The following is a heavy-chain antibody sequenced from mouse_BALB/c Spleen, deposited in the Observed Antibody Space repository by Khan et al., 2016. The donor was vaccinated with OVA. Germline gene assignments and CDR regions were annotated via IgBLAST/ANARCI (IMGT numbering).Heavy chain of an antibody. V-gene: IGHV3-2*02. Sequence: EVQLQESGPGLVKPSQSLSLTCTVTGYSITSDYAWNWIRQFPGNKLEWMGYISYSGRTSYNPSLKSRISITRDTSKNQFFLQLNAVTTEDTATYACSRSVTITPVGATDFDYWGQGTTLTVSS. CDR3: SRSVTITPVGATDFDY. CDR1: GYSITSDYA. CDR2: ISYSGRT. D-gene: IGHD1-1*01. J-gene: IGHJ2*01.